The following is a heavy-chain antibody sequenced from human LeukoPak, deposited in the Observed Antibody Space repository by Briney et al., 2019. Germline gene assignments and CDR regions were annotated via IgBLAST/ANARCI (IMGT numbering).Heavy chain of an antibody. CDR2: INPNSGGT. V-gene: IGHV1-2*02. CDR3: ARATVVVVVNWFDP. J-gene: IGHJ5*02. CDR1: GYTFTGYY. D-gene: IGHD3-22*01. Sequence: ASVKVSCKASGYTFTGYYMHWVRQAPGQGLEWMGWINPNSGGTNYAQKFQGRVTMTTDTSTSTAYMELRSLRSDDTAVYYCARATVVVVVNWFDPWGQGTLVTVSS.